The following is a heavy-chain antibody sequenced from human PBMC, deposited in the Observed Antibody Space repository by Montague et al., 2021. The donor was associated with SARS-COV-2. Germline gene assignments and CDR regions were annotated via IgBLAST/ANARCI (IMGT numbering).Heavy chain of an antibody. V-gene: IGHV4-4*07. CDR1: GDSISRYY. Sequence: SETLSLTYSVSGDSISRYYWSWIRQSDGKGLEWIGRIYTGGYVNYNPALQSRVGMSVDTSKSQVSLNVTSVTAADTAVYYCARAIWHLDVWGRGILVTVSS. J-gene: IGHJ2*01. CDR3: ARAIWHLDV. CDR2: IYTGGYV.